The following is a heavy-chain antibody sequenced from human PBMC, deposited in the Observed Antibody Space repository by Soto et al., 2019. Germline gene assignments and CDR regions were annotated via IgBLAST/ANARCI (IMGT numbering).Heavy chain of an antibody. V-gene: IGHV3-23*01. CDR1: GFTFSSYA. D-gene: IGHD6-6*01. CDR2: ISGSGGST. CDR3: AKGGQLVPPPPDY. Sequence: LSLTCAASGFTFSSYAMSWVRQAPGKGLEWVSAISGSGGSTYYADSVKGRFTISRDNSKNTLYLQMNSLRAEDTAVYYCAKGGQLVPPPPDYWGQGTLVTVSS. J-gene: IGHJ4*02.